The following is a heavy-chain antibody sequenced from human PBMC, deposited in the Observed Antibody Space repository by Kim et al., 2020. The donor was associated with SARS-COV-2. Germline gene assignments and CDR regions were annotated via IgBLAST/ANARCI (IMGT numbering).Heavy chain of an antibody. Sequence: GGSLRLSCAASGFNFSSYWMSWVRQAPGKGLEWVANIKQDGSEKYYVDSVKGRFTISRDNAKNSLYLQMNSLRAEDTAVYYCARELREADGHPPHIYGMDVWGQGTTVTVSS. V-gene: IGHV3-7*01. CDR2: IKQDGSEK. CDR1: GFNFSSYW. D-gene: IGHD2-21*01. CDR3: ARELREADGHPPHIYGMDV. J-gene: IGHJ6*02.